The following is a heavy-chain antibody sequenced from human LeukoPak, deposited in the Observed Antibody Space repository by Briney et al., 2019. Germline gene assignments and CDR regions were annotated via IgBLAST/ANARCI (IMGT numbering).Heavy chain of an antibody. CDR1: GGSISRGGYY. CDR2: IYYSGST. D-gene: IGHD6-13*01. CDR3: SSWADNWFDP. Sequence: PSVTLSLTCTVSGGSISRGGYYWSWIRQHPGKGLEWIGYIYYSGSTYYNPSLKSRVTISVDTSKNQFSLKLSSVTAADTAVYYCSSWADNWFDPWGQGTLVTVSS. V-gene: IGHV4-31*03. J-gene: IGHJ5*02.